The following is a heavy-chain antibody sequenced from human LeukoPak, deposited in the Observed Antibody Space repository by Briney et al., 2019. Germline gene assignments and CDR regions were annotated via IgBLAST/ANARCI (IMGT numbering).Heavy chain of an antibody. CDR2: IVVGSGNT. CDR1: GFTFTSSA. CDR3: AAAYGDYDAFDI. D-gene: IGHD4-17*01. Sequence: SVTVSFKASGFTFTSSAMQWVRQARGQRLEWIGWIVVGSGNTNYAQKFQERVTITRDMSTSTAYMELSSLRSEDTAVYYCAAAYGDYDAFDIWGQGTMVTVSS. V-gene: IGHV1-58*02. J-gene: IGHJ3*02.